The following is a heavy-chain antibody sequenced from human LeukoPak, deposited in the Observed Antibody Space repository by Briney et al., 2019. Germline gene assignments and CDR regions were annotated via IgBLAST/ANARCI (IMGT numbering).Heavy chain of an antibody. V-gene: IGHV1-24*01. J-gene: IGHJ4*02. CDR3: ARALRGYSYGYPY. CDR1: GYTVTELS. D-gene: IGHD5-18*01. Sequence: ASVKVSCKVSGYTVTELSMHWVRQSPGKGLEWMGGFHPEDGETIYAQKFQGRVTMTRDMSTSTVYMELSSLRSEDTAVYYCARALRGYSYGYPYWGQGTLVTVSS. CDR2: FHPEDGET.